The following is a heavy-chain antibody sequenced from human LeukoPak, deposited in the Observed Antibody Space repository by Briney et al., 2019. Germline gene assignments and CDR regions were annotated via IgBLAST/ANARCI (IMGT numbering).Heavy chain of an antibody. CDR1: GFTFSGYS. V-gene: IGHV3-48*02. D-gene: IGHD3-10*01. CDR3: AREWSSFDY. Sequence: GGSLRLSCAASGFTFSGYSMNWVRQAPGKGLEWVSSTSGSGETIYYADSAKGRFTISRDNAKNSLYLQMNTLRDEDTAVYYCAREWSSFDYWGQGALVTVSS. J-gene: IGHJ4*02. CDR2: TSGSGETI.